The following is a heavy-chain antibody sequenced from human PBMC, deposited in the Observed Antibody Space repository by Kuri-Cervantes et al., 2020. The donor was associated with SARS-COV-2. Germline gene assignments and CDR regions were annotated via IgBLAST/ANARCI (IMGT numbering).Heavy chain of an antibody. CDR2: ISYDGSNK. V-gene: IGHV3-30-3*01. J-gene: IGHJ4*02. Sequence: GRSLRLSCAASGFTFSSYAMHWVRQAPGKGLEWVAVISYDGSNKYYADSVKGRCTISRDNSKNTLYLQMNSLKAEDTAVYYCARQGGRAIYFDYWGQGTLVTVSS. CDR3: ARQGGRAIYFDY. D-gene: IGHD6-25*01. CDR1: GFTFSSYA.